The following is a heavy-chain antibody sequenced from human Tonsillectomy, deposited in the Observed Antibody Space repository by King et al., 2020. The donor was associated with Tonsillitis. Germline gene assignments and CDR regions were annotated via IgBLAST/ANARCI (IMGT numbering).Heavy chain of an antibody. Sequence: VQLVESGGGVVQPGRSLRLSCAASGFTFSSHGMHWVRRAPGKGLEWVAFISYDGNNKYYADSVKGRFTISRDNSKNTLYLQMNSLRAEDTSVYYCAKDPVVAATPGGDYCDYWGQGTLVTVSS. J-gene: IGHJ4*02. CDR1: GFTFSSHG. CDR2: ISYDGNNK. V-gene: IGHV3-30*18. D-gene: IGHD2-15*01. CDR3: AKDPVVAATPGGDYCDY.